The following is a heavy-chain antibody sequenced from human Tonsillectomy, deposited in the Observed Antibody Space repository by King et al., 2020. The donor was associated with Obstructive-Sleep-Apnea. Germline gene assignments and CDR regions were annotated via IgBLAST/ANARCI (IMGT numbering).Heavy chain of an antibody. Sequence: QLVQSGAEVKKPGASVKVSCKASGYTFTDYYVHWVRQAPGQGLEWIGYINPNIGNTVYAQRFLGRVTMTRDTSINTASMELSGLTSDDTAMYYCASDLGGSWDCWGQGTRVTVSS. CDR3: ASDLGGSWDC. CDR2: INPNIGNT. D-gene: IGHD1-26*01. J-gene: IGHJ4*02. CDR1: GYTFTDYY. V-gene: IGHV1-2*02.